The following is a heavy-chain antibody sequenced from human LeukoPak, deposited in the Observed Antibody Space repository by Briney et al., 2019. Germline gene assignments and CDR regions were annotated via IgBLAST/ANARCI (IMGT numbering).Heavy chain of an antibody. Sequence: SETLSLTCTVSGGSISSYYWSWIRQPPGKGLEWIGYVYYSGSTNYNPSLKSRVTMSVATSKNQFSLKLSSVTAADTAVYYCASLRYCSGGSCYSGYFQHWGQGTLVTVSS. D-gene: IGHD2-15*01. V-gene: IGHV4-59*08. CDR2: VYYSGST. J-gene: IGHJ1*01. CDR3: ASLRYCSGGSCYSGYFQH. CDR1: GGSISSYY.